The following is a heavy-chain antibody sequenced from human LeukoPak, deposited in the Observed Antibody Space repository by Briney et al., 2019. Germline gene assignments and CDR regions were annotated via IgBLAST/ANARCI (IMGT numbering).Heavy chain of an antibody. CDR2: INPNSGGT. D-gene: IGHD6-13*01. CDR3: ARGVSVAAAGLIDY. V-gene: IGHV1-2*02. Sequence: ASVKVSCKASGYTFTGYYMHWVRQAPGQGLEWMGWINPNSGGTNYAQKFQGRVTMTRDTSISTAYMELSRLRSDDTAVYYCARGVSVAAAGLIDYWGQGILVTVSS. CDR1: GYTFTGYY. J-gene: IGHJ4*02.